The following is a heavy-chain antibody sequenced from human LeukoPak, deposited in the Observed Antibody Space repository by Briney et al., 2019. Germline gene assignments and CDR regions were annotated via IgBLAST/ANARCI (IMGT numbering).Heavy chain of an antibody. V-gene: IGHV3-11*04. J-gene: IGHJ3*02. Sequence: GGSLRLSCAASGFTFSDYYMSWIRQAPGKGLEWVSYISSSGSTIYYADSVKGRFTISRDNAKNSLYLQMNSLRAEDTAVYYCASAPTKITIFGVVKNIWGQGTMVTVSS. D-gene: IGHD3-3*01. CDR1: GFTFSDYY. CDR3: ASAPTKITIFGVVKNI. CDR2: ISSSGSTI.